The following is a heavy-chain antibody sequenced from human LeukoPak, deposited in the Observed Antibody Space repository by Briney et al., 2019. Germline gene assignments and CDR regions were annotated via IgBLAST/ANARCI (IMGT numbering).Heavy chain of an antibody. Sequence: SETLSLTCTVSGGSISNYYWWWIRQPPGKGLEWIGYIYYSGSTNSNPSLKSRVTISLDTSKNQFSLKLSSVTAADTAVYYCARAGQFISARPITFDYWGQGTLVTVSS. CDR3: ARAGQFISARPITFDY. CDR2: IYYSGST. J-gene: IGHJ4*02. CDR1: GGSISNYY. D-gene: IGHD6-6*01. V-gene: IGHV4-59*01.